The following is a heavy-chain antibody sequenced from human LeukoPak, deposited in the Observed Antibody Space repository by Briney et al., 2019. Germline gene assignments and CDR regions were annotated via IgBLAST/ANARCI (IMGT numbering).Heavy chain of an antibody. J-gene: IGHJ4*02. V-gene: IGHV3-74*01. CDR2: INSDGSST. CDR3: ARGGLYDPIDY. Sequence: GGSLRLSCAASGFTFSSYWMHWVRQAPGKGLVWVSRINSDGSSTSYADSVKGRFTVSRDNAKNTLYLQMNSLRAEDTAVYYRARGGLYDPIDYWGQGTLVTVSS. D-gene: IGHD2-8*02. CDR1: GFTFSSYW.